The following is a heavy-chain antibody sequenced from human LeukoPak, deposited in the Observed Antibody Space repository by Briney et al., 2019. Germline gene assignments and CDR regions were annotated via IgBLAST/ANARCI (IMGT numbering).Heavy chain of an antibody. J-gene: IGHJ6*02. CDR3: AKHLGEASHYAMDV. D-gene: IGHD3-16*01. CDR2: LTGSGAST. Sequence: GGSLRLSSAASGVTFSNYAMTWVRQGPGKGLEWVSTLTGSGASTYYADSVKGRFTISRDNFRNTLYVQMNSLTVEDTAVYFRAKHLGEASHYAMDVWGQRTTVTVCS. V-gene: IGHV3-23*01. CDR1: GVTFSNYA.